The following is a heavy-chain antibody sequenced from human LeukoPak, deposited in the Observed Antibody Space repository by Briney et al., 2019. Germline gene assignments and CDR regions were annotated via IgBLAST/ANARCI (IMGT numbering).Heavy chain of an antibody. CDR3: AKSFLELEAFEYYMDV. V-gene: IGHV3-33*06. CDR2: IWYDESHD. D-gene: IGHD1-7*01. Sequence: QSGGSLRLSCAASGFTFSRYGMQWVRQAPGKGLEWVAVIWYDESHDFYADSVKGRFTISRDNSKNMLYLQMNGLRAEDTAVYYCAKSFLELEAFEYYMDVWGKGTTVTVSS. CDR1: GFTFSRYG. J-gene: IGHJ6*03.